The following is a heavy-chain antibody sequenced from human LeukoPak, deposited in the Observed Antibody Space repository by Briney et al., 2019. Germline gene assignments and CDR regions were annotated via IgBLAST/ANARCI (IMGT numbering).Heavy chain of an antibody. V-gene: IGHV3-9*01. J-gene: IGHJ3*02. CDR2: ISWNSGSI. CDR1: GLTFDDYA. Sequence: SGGSLRLSCAASGLTFDDYAMHWVRQAPGKGLEWVSGISWNSGSIGYADSVKGRFTISRDNAKNSPYLQMNSLRAEDTALYYCAKTFDIWGQGTMVTVSS. CDR3: AKTFDI.